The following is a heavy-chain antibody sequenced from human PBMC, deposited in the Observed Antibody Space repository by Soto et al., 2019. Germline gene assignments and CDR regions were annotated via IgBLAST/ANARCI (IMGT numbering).Heavy chain of an antibody. J-gene: IGHJ3*01. Sequence: SETLSLTCSIYGGSLSGYYWRWIRQTPGKGLEWIGEINHSGDTNYNPSLKSRVTISVDSSKKSFSLKLTSVTAADTAVYYCAREYYDILTGQGGWGQGTMVTVSS. CDR1: GGSLSGYY. V-gene: IGHV4-34*01. D-gene: IGHD3-9*01. CDR3: AREYYDILTGQGG. CDR2: INHSGDT.